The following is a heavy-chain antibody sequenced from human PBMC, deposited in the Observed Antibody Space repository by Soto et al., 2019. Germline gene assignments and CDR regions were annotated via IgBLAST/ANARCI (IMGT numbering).Heavy chain of an antibody. CDR3: ARALGTAMVEIDY. D-gene: IGHD5-18*01. CDR1: GYTFTSYY. J-gene: IGHJ4*02. CDR2: INPSGGST. V-gene: IGHV1-46*01. Sequence: ASLKVSCEXSGYTFTSYYMHWVRQAPGQGLEWMGIINPSGGSTSYAQKFQGRVTMTRDTSTSTVYMELSSLRSEDTAVYYCARALGTAMVEIDYWGQGTLVTVSS.